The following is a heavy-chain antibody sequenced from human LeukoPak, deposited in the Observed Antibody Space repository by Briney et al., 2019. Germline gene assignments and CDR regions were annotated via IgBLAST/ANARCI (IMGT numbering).Heavy chain of an antibody. CDR2: ITRPGTTI. CDR3: SKNTVKVKMIHRVPHHLDV. D-gene: IGHD3-16*01. V-gene: IGHV3-48*01. Sequence: GGSLRLSCATSGFTFSVYSMSWVRQAPGKGLEWVSHITRPGTTIYYAESVRGRFSISRDNAKNSLYLQMNSVIAEDAAVYYCSKNTVKVKMIHRVPHHLDVWGKGATVTISS. J-gene: IGHJ6*03. CDR1: GFTFSVYS.